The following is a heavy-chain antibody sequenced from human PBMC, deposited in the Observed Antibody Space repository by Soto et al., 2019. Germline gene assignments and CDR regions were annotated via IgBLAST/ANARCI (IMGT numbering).Heavy chain of an antibody. V-gene: IGHV1-46*01. D-gene: IGHD3-3*01. CDR2: INPSGGST. J-gene: IGHJ4*02. CDR1: GYTFTSYY. Sequence: ASVKVSCKASGYTFTSYYMHWVRQAPGQGLEWMGIINPSGGSTSYAQKFQGRVTMTRDTSTSTVYMELSSLRSEDTAVYYCASDPGGFGVVTGFDYWGQGTLVTVSS. CDR3: ASDPGGFGVVTGFDY.